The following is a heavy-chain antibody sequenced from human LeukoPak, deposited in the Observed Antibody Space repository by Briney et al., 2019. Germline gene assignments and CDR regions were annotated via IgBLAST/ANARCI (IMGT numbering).Heavy chain of an antibody. J-gene: IGHJ4*02. CDR2: ISSSSSYI. CDR3: ARVGIYGDYNRYFDY. Sequence: GGSLRLSCAASGFTFSSYGMHWVRQAPGKGLEWVSSISSSSSYIYYADSVKGRFTISRDNAKNSLYLQMNSLRAEDTALYYCARVGIYGDYNRYFDYWGQGTLVTVSS. V-gene: IGHV3-21*04. CDR1: GFTFSSYG. D-gene: IGHD4-17*01.